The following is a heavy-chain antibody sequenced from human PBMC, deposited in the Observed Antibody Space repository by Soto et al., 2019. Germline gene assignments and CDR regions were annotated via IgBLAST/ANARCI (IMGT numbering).Heavy chain of an antibody. CDR3: ARVGGSGSSGGRVFDY. J-gene: IGHJ4*02. CDR1: GYTFTSYA. D-gene: IGHD3-10*01. CDR2: INAGNGNT. V-gene: IGHV1-3*01. Sequence: QVQLVQSGAEVKKPGASVKVSCKASGYTFTSYAMHWVRQAPGQRLEWMGWINAGNGNTKYSQKFQGRVTITRDTXAXXAYLELSSLRSEDTAVYYCARVGGSGSSGGRVFDYWGQGTLVTVSS.